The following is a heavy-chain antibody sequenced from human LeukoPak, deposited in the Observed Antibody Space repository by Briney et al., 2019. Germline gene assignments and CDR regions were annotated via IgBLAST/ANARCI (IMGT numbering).Heavy chain of an antibody. J-gene: IGHJ3*02. D-gene: IGHD5-18*01. V-gene: IGHV1-69*02. CDR2: IIPILGIA. CDR1: GGTFSSYT. Sequence: SVKVSCKASGGTFSSYTISWVRQAPGQGLEWMGRIIPILGIANYAQKFQGRGTITADKSTSTAYMELSSLRSEDTAVYYCARSMGSYGYDALDIWGQGTMVTVSS. CDR3: ARSMGSYGYDALDI.